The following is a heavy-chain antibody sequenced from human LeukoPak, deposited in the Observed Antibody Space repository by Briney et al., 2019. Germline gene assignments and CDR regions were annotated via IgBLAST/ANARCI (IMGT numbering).Heavy chain of an antibody. CDR2: MNPDTGNT. CDR1: GYTFTSYD. Sequence: ASVKVSCKTSGYTFTSYDINWVRQATGQGLEWMGWMNPDTGNTDYAQKFQGRVTMTRDISTGTAYMEPSSLRSEDTAVYYCARGSGLVAAGDFDHWGQGTLVTVSS. CDR3: ARGSGLVAAGDFDH. J-gene: IGHJ4*02. D-gene: IGHD6-13*01. V-gene: IGHV1-8*01.